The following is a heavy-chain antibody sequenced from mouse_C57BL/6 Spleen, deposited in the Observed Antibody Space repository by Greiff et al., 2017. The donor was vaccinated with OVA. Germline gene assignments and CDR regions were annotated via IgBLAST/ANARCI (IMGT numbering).Heavy chain of an antibody. D-gene: IGHD2-2*01. CDR1: GFTINDYS. CDR3: ARSYGYDDAWFAY. CDR2: IDPEDGET. V-gene: IGHV14-2*01. Sequence: EVQLQQSGAELVKPGASVKLSCTASGFTINDYSMHWVKQRTEQGLEWIGRIDPEDGETKYAPKFQGKATITADTSSNTAYLQLSRLTSEDTADYYGARSYGYDDAWFAYWGQGTLVTVSA. J-gene: IGHJ3*01.